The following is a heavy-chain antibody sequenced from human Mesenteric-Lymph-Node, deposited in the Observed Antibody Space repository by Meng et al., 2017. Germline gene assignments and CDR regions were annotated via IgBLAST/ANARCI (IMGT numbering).Heavy chain of an antibody. V-gene: IGHV1-8*02. D-gene: IGHD3-3*01. CDR1: GYTFTTYA. CDR2: MNPNSGNT. Sequence: QVQLVQSGAEVKKPGASVKVSCKASGYTFTTYAMHWVRQAPGQGLEWMGWMNPNSGNTGYAQKFQGRVTMTRNTSISTAYMELSSLRSEDTAVYYCARGITIFGVVIFDYWGQGTLVTVSS. CDR3: ARGITIFGVVIFDY. J-gene: IGHJ4*02.